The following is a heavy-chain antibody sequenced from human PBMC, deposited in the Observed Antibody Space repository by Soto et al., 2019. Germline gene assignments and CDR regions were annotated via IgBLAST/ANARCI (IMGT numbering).Heavy chain of an antibody. D-gene: IGHD3-22*01. CDR1: GGSISSYY. Sequence: SETLSLTCTVSGGSISSYYWSWIRQPPGKGLEWIGYIYYSGSTNYNPSLKSRVTISVDTSKNQFSLKLSSVTAADTAVYYCARLYYYDSSGYYTTFLYYGMDVWGQGTTVTVSS. CDR2: IYYSGST. J-gene: IGHJ6*02. CDR3: ARLYYYDSSGYYTTFLYYGMDV. V-gene: IGHV4-59*08.